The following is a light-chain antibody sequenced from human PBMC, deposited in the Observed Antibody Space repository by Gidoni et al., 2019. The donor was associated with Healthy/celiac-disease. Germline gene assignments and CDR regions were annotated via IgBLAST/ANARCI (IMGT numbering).Light chain of an antibody. Sequence: DIQMTQAPSSVSASVGDRVTITCRASQGISSCLAWYQQKPGKAPKLLIYAASSLQSGVPSRFSGSGSGTDFTLTISSLQPEDFATYYCQQANSFPSFGGXTKVEIK. V-gene: IGKV1-12*02. CDR2: AAS. J-gene: IGKJ4*01. CDR3: QQANSFPS. CDR1: QGISSC.